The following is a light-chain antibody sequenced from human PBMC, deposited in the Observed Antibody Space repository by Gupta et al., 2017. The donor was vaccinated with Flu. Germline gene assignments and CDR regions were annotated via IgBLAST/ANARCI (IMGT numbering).Light chain of an antibody. Sequence: DILLTQSPPFLSASVGDTVTISCRASRSIGAEINWYQQRPGKAPKLLMHDASILENGVPSRFSGIRSGTDFTLTINGLRPEDFATYFCQQSFGIPDTCGGGTKMEVK. CDR3: QQSFGIPDT. CDR2: DAS. J-gene: IGKJ4*01. CDR1: RSIGAE. V-gene: IGKV1-39*01.